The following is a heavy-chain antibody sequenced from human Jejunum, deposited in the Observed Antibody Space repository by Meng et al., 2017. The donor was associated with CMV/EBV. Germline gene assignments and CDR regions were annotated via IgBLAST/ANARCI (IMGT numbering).Heavy chain of an antibody. CDR1: GFAFNTRN. D-gene: IGHD4-17*01. J-gene: IGHJ3*01. V-gene: IGHV3-21*01. Sequence: GFAFNTRNMNWVRQAPGKGLEWVSFISFSTNYIYYADSVKGRFTISRDNAKNSLYLQMDSLRAEDTAVYYCARDLYYGDPAAFDLWGQGTRGTGSS. CDR3: ARDLYYGDPAAFDL. CDR2: ISFSTNYI.